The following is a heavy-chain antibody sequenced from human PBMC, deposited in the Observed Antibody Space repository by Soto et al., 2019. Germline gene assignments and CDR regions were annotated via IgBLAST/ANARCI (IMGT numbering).Heavy chain of an antibody. V-gene: IGHV4-59*08. CDR3: ARQKTMGATFSDS. J-gene: IGHJ4*02. CDR1: GGSINYYF. CDR2: ISYSGLT. D-gene: IGHD1-26*01. Sequence: SETLSLTCTVSGGSINYYFWSWIRQPPGKELEWIAYISYSGLTHYSPSLESRATISVDTSKNQFSLKLTSMTATDTAVYYCARQKTMGATFSDSWGPGALVTVSS.